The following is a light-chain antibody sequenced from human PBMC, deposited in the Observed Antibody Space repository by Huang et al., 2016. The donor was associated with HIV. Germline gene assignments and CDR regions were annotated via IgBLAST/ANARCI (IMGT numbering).Light chain of an antibody. Sequence: DIVMTQSPLSLPVTPGEPASISCRSNQSPLHSNGYNYLDWYLQKPGQSPKRLIYLGSNRASGVPDRFSGSGSGTDFTLKISSVEAEDVGVYYCMQALQTPRTFGQGTKVEIK. J-gene: IGKJ1*01. CDR3: MQALQTPRT. V-gene: IGKV2-28*01. CDR1: QSPLHSNGYNY. CDR2: LGS.